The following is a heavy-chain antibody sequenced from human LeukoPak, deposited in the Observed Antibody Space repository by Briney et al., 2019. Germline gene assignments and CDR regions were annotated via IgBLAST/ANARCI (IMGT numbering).Heavy chain of an antibody. D-gene: IGHD6-13*01. J-gene: IGHJ4*02. Sequence: GGSLRLSCAASGFTFSSFAMSWVRQAPGKGLEWVSSISGRGDSTYYADSVKGRFTISRDNSKNTLYLQMNSLRTEDTAVYYCAKGTRPAAGTSLDYWGQGTLVTVSS. CDR1: GFTFSSFA. CDR2: ISGRGDST. V-gene: IGHV3-23*01. CDR3: AKGTRPAAGTSLDY.